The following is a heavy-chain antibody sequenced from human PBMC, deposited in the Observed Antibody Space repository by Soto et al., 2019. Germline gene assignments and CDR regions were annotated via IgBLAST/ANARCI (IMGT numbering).Heavy chain of an antibody. CDR1: GGSISSGGYY. CDR3: ARDRVRIAAAGTDYYYYGMDV. Sequence: PSETLSLTCTVSGGSISSGGYYWSWIRQHPGKGLEWIGYIYYSGSTYYNPSLKSRVTISVDTSKNQFSLKLSSVTAADTAVYYCARDRVRIAAAGTDYYYYGMDVWGQGTTVTVSS. J-gene: IGHJ6*02. D-gene: IGHD6-13*01. CDR2: IYYSGST. V-gene: IGHV4-31*03.